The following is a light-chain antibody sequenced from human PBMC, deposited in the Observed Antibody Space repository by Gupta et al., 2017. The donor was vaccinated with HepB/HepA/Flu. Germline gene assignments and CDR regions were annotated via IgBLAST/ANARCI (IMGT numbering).Light chain of an antibody. CDR3: QAGDSSNGMG. J-gene: IGLJ1*01. Sequence: SSELTQPPSVSVSPGQTASITCPGDKLGDKYACWYQQKPGQSPVLVIYQDSKRPAGIPGGFSGSNSGNTATLTIRGPEGREGADYYCQAGDSSNGMGFGTGTKVTGL. CDR2: QDS. CDR1: KLGDKY. V-gene: IGLV3-1*01.